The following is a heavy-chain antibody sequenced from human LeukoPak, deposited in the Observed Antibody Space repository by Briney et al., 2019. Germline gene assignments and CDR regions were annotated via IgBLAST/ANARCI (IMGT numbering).Heavy chain of an antibody. D-gene: IGHD3-22*01. CDR1: GFTFTSYG. CDR2: IWYDGTNK. V-gene: IGHV3-33*01. Sequence: ARSLRLSCAASGFTFTSYGMHWVRQAPGKGLEWVAFIWYDGTNKYYADSVKGRFTISRDNSKNTLYLQMNSLRAEDTAVYYCARRYYYDSSVYYPLDHWGQGTLVTVSP. J-gene: IGHJ4*02. CDR3: ARRYYYDSSVYYPLDH.